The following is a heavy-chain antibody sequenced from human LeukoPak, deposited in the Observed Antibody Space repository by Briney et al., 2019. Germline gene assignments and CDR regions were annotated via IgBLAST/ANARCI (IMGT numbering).Heavy chain of an antibody. Sequence: SETLSLTCTVSGGSISSYYWSWIRQPPGKGLEWIGYIYYSGSTNYNPSLKSRVTISVDTSKNQFSLKLSSVTAADTAVYYCARDSGYLDYGGKRASNWFDPWGQGTLVTVSS. J-gene: IGHJ5*02. CDR2: IYYSGST. CDR1: GGSISSYY. D-gene: IGHD4-23*01. CDR3: ARDSGYLDYGGKRASNWFDP. V-gene: IGHV4-59*01.